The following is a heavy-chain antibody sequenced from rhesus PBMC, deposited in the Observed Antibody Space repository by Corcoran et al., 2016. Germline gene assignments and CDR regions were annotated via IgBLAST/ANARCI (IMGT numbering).Heavy chain of an antibody. D-gene: IGHD3-3*01. CDR3: AKERDLGWLLSNHGGGSLDV. J-gene: IGHJ5-2*02. V-gene: IGHV3-201*01. CDR2: CSWSGGST. CDR1: GFTFDDYA. Sequence: EVQLVESGGGVVQPGGSLRLSCVASGFTFDDYAMHWVRQAPGKGLELVSGCSWSGGSTYYADSVKGRFTITKDNAKNSMYLQLGSLRAEDTALYYCAKERDLGWLLSNHGGGSLDVWGRGVLVTVSS.